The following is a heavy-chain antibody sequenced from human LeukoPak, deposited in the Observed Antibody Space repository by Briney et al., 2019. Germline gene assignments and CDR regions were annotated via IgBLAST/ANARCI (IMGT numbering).Heavy chain of an antibody. V-gene: IGHV3-30-3*01. Sequence: GGSLRLSCATSGFPFSSYAMHWVRQAPGKGLEWVAVISYDGSNKYYADSVKGRFTISRDNSKNTLYLQMNSLRAEDTAVYYCAKDGLGSSGYYYFDYWGQGTLVTVSS. D-gene: IGHD3-22*01. J-gene: IGHJ4*02. CDR1: GFPFSSYA. CDR3: AKDGLGSSGYYYFDY. CDR2: ISYDGSNK.